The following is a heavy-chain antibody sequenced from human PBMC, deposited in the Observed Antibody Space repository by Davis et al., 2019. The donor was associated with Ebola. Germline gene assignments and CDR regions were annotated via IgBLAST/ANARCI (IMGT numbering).Heavy chain of an antibody. D-gene: IGHD2-15*01. Sequence: MPSETLSLTCPVSGDSISSRNWWSWVRQSPGKGLEWIGEAYHSGATNYNPSLKGRVTISMDKSKNQFSLRLNSVTAADTAVYYCARVNFCIGGSCYSHDHWGQGTLVTVSS. V-gene: IGHV4-4*02. J-gene: IGHJ5*02. CDR3: ARVNFCIGGSCYSHDH. CDR1: GDSISSRNW. CDR2: AYHSGAT.